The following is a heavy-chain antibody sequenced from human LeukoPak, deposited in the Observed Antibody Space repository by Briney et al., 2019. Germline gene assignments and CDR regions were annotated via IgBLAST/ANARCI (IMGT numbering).Heavy chain of an antibody. D-gene: IGHD3-10*01. CDR2: IYYSGST. J-gene: IGHJ3*02. CDR3: ARDLPTNYYGSGNYYAFDI. Sequence: SETLSLTCTVSGGSISIYYWSWIRQPPGKGLEWIGYIYYSGSTKYNPSLKSRVTISVDTSKTQFSLKLSSVTAADTAVYYCARDLPTNYYGSGNYYAFDIWGQGTMVTVSS. CDR1: GGSISIYY. V-gene: IGHV4-59*01.